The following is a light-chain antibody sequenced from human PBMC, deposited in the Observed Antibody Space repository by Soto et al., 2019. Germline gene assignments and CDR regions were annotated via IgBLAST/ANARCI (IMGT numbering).Light chain of an antibody. J-gene: IGKJ2*01. CDR2: DAS. V-gene: IGKV1-39*01. CDR3: QQSYRTPYN. CDR1: QGISTY. Sequence: DIQMTQSPSSLSASVGDRVTITCRASQGISTYLVWYQQRQGRAPKLLIYDASSLLSGVPSRFSGSGSGTDFTLTISSLPPEDFATYYCQQSYRTPYNFGKGHKLETK.